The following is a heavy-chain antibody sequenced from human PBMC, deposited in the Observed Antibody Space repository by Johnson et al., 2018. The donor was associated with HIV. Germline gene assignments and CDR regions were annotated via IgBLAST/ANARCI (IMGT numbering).Heavy chain of an antibody. CDR2: ISWDGDST. Sequence: GASGFTFDDYTMHWVRQAPGKGLEWVSLISWDGDSTYYANSVKGRFTISRDNSENSLYLQMNSLRAEDTAVYYCARGRGPRGAFDIWGQGTMVTVSS. CDR3: ARGRGPRGAFDI. CDR1: GFTFDDYT. V-gene: IGHV3-43*01. D-gene: IGHD3-16*01. J-gene: IGHJ3*02.